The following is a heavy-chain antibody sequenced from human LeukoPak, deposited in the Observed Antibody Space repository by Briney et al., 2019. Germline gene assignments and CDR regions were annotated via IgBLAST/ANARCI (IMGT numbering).Heavy chain of an antibody. CDR1: GFTFSNYG. CDR2: TSYDGSNQ. J-gene: IGHJ6*02. V-gene: IGHV3-30*18. D-gene: IGHD3-10*01. Sequence: GGSLRLSCAASGFTFSNYGMHWVRQAPGKGLEWVAVTSYDGSNQYYVDSVKGRFTISRDNSKNTLYLQMSSLRVEDTSVYYCAKDGFYGSGTRGHFYYGMDVWGQGTTVTVSS. CDR3: AKDGFYGSGTRGHFYYGMDV.